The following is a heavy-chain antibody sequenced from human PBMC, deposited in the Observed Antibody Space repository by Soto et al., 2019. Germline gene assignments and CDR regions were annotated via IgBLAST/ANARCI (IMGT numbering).Heavy chain of an antibody. Sequence: QVQLVQSGAEVKKPGSSVKVSCKASGGTFSRYTFTWVRQAPGQGLEWMGRIIPILDIPNYAQNFQGRVTITADKSTSTAYKELSSLRSDDTAVYYCASQFTGVLVLGTSPPGGDNYGWDVWGQGTTVTVSS. CDR2: IIPILDIP. D-gene: IGHD2-8*02. CDR1: GGTFSRYT. CDR3: ASQFTGVLVLGTSPPGGDNYGWDV. V-gene: IGHV1-69*02. J-gene: IGHJ6*02.